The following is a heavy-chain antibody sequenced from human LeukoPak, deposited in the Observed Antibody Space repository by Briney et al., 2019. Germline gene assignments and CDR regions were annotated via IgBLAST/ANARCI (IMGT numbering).Heavy chain of an antibody. J-gene: IGHJ6*02. CDR1: GFTFTSSA. V-gene: IGHV1-58*02. D-gene: IGHD2-21*02. CDR3: AATAHCGGDCYSPYYYYGMDV. CDR2: IVVGSGNT. Sequence: SVKVSCKASGFTFTSSAMQWVRQARGQRLEWIGWIVVGSGNTNYAQKFQERVTITRDMSTSTAYMELSSPRSEDTAVYYCAATAHCGGDCYSPYYYYGMDVWGQGTTVTVSS.